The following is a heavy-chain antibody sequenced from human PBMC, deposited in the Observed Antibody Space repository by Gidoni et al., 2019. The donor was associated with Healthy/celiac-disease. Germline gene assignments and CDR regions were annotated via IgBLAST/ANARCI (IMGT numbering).Heavy chain of an antibody. J-gene: IGHJ4*02. Sequence: GLEWIGSIYYSGSTYYNPSLKSRVTISIDTSKNQFSLKLSSVTAADTAVYYCARRAGYCSSTSCYDFDYWGQGTLVTVSS. CDR2: IYYSGST. D-gene: IGHD2-2*01. V-gene: IGHV4-39*01. CDR3: ARRAGYCSSTSCYDFDY.